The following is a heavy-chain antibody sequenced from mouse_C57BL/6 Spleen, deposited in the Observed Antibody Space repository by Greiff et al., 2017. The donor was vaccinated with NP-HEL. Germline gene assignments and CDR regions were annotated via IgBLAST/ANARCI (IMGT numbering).Heavy chain of an antibody. CDR3: ARRPYYYGSSYVDFDY. CDR1: GYTFTGYW. J-gene: IGHJ2*01. CDR2: ILPGSGST. Sequence: VQLQQSGAELMKPGASVKLSCKATGYTFTGYWIEWVKQRPGHGLEWIGEILPGSGSTNYNEKFKGKATFTADTSSNTAYMQLSSLTTEDSAIYYCARRPYYYGSSYVDFDYWGQGTTLTVSS. V-gene: IGHV1-9*01. D-gene: IGHD1-1*01.